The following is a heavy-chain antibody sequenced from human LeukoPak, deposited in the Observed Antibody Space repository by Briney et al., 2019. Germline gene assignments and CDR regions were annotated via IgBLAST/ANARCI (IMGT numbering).Heavy chain of an antibody. CDR2: ISSSSSTI. J-gene: IGHJ4*02. Sequence: GGSLRLSCAASGFTFSSHSMNWVRQAPGKGLEWVSYISSSSSTIYYADSVKGRFTISRDNAKNSLYLQMNSLRAEDTALYYCAKDSSGQYYYGSGSLGFDYWGQGTLVTVSS. V-gene: IGHV3-48*01. CDR3: AKDSSGQYYYGSGSLGFDY. CDR1: GFTFSSHS. D-gene: IGHD3-10*01.